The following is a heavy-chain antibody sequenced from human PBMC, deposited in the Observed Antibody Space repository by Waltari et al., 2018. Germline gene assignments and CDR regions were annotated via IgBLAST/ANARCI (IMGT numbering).Heavy chain of an antibody. J-gene: IGHJ4*02. Sequence: EVQLVESVGGLVQPGGSLRLSCAASGFTFSCSEMHWVRPVPGKGLEWVSDISSSGSTIYYADSVKGRFTISRDNAKNSLYLQMNSLRAEDTAVYYCARDAMVRGVILYYFDYWGQGTLVTVSS. CDR3: ARDAMVRGVILYYFDY. CDR2: ISSSGSTI. D-gene: IGHD3-10*01. V-gene: IGHV3-48*03. CDR1: GFTFSCSE.